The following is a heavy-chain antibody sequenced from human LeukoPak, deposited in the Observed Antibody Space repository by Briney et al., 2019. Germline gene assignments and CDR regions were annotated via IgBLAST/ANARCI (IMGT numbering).Heavy chain of an antibody. V-gene: IGHV4-59*08. CDR1: GGSISSYY. D-gene: IGHD5-24*01. CDR3: ARLRDGYNCCGYFDY. Sequence: SETLSLTCTVSGGSISSYYWSWIRQPPGKGLEWIGYIYYSGSTNYNPSLKSRVTISVDTSKNHFSLKLSSVTAADTAVYYCARLRDGYNCCGYFDYWGQGTLVTVSS. J-gene: IGHJ4*02. CDR2: IYYSGST.